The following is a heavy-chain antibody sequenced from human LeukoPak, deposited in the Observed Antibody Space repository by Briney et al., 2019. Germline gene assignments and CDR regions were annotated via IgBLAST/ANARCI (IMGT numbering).Heavy chain of an antibody. Sequence: GGSLRLSCAASGFTFSSYSMNWVRQAPGKGLEWVSSISSSSSYIYYADSVKGRFTISRDNAKNSVYLQMNSLRAEDTAVYHCARRPDYGGNTFDYWGQGTLVTVSS. CDR2: ISSSSSYI. V-gene: IGHV3-21*01. CDR1: GFTFSSYS. J-gene: IGHJ4*02. CDR3: ARRPDYGGNTFDY. D-gene: IGHD4-23*01.